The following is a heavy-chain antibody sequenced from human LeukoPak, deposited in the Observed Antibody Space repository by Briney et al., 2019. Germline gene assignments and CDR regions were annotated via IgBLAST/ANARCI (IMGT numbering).Heavy chain of an antibody. CDR2: IVVGSGNT. V-gene: IGHV1-58*02. D-gene: IGHD6-6*01. CDR1: GFTFTSSA. J-gene: IGHJ5*02. CDR3: ARGLAARKSHNWFDP. Sequence: TSVTVSCKASGFTFTSSAMQWVRQARGQRLEWIGWIVVGSGNTNYAQKFQERVTMTRNTSISTAYMELSSLRSEDTAVYYCARGLAARKSHNWFDPWGQGTLVTVSS.